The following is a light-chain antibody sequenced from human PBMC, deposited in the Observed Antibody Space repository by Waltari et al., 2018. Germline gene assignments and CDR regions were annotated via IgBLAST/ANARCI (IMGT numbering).Light chain of an antibody. CDR3: QQYNTDYT. Sequence: DVQMTQSPSTLSASVGDTVSITCRASQSIMSWLAWYQQKAGKAPKVLISKASTFESGVPSRFSGSESGTEFTLTISNLQPDDFATYYCQQYNTDYTFGQGTILEIK. CDR2: KAS. J-gene: IGKJ2*01. CDR1: QSIMSW. V-gene: IGKV1-5*03.